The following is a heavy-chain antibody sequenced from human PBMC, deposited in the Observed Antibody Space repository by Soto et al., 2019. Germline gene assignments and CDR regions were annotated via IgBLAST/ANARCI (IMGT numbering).Heavy chain of an antibody. V-gene: IGHV3-74*01. CDR1: GFTFSNYW. CDR3: ARFRGDAFDI. J-gene: IGHJ3*02. Sequence: EVQLVESGGGLVQPGGSLRLSCAVSGFTFSNYWMHWVRQAPGKGLVWVSTISPDGTIPDYTDSVKGRLDISRDNAKSTLFLQINSLRPEDTAVYYCARFRGDAFDIWGQGTMVTVSS. D-gene: IGHD3-10*01. CDR2: ISPDGTIP.